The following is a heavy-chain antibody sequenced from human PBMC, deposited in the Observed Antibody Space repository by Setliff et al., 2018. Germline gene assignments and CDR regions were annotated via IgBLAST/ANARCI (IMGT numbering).Heavy chain of an antibody. J-gene: IGHJ4*02. Sequence: GGSLRLSCAASGFTFSDYYMSWIRQAPGKGLEWVSYISSSSHIISYADSVKGRFTISRDNAENSLTLQMNSLRVEDTAVYYCSRDLQGSGDYVVDYWGQGTLVTVSS. CDR3: SRDLQGSGDYVVDY. D-gene: IGHD4-17*01. V-gene: IGHV3-11*04. CDR2: ISSSSHII. CDR1: GFTFSDYY.